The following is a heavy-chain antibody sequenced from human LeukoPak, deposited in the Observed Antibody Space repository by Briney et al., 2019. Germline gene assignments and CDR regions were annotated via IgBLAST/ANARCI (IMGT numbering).Heavy chain of an antibody. CDR2: ISGSGGST. V-gene: IGHV3-23*01. D-gene: IGHD3-3*01. J-gene: IGHJ4*02. CDR3: AKERGSRFLEWYDY. CDR1: GFTFSSYA. Sequence: GGSLRLSCAASGFTFSSYAMSWVRQAPGKGLEWVSAISGSGGSTYYADSVKGRFTISRNNSKNTLYLQMNSLRAEDTAVYYCAKERGSRFLEWYDYWGQGTLVTVSS.